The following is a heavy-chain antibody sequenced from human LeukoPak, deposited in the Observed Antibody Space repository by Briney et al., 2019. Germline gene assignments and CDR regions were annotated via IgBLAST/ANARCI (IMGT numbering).Heavy chain of an antibody. V-gene: IGHV3-48*03. Sequence: GGSLRLSCAASGFTFSNYEMNWVRQAPGKGLEWVSYISSSGNTIYYADSVKGRFTISRDNAKNSLYLQMNSLRAEDTAVYYCASLWFGELTVDYWGQGTLVTVSS. CDR3: ASLWFGELTVDY. CDR1: GFTFSNYE. D-gene: IGHD3-10*01. J-gene: IGHJ4*02. CDR2: ISSSGNTI.